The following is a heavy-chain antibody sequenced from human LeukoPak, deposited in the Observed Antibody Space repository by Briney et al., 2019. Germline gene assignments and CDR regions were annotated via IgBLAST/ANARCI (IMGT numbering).Heavy chain of an antibody. V-gene: IGHV1-46*01. CDR1: GYSFTGHY. D-gene: IGHD6-19*01. J-gene: IGHJ4*02. CDR3: AGVVKLAVAAHFDY. CDR2: INPSGGST. Sequence: GASVKVSCKTSGYSFTGHYMHWVRQAPGQGLEWMGIINPSGGSTSYAQKFQGRVTMTRDTSTSTVYMELSSLRSEDTAVYYCAGVVKLAVAAHFDYWGQGTLVTVSS.